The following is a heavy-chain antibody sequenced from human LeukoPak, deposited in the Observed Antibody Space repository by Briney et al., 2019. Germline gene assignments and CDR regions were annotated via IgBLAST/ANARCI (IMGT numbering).Heavy chain of an antibody. CDR3: ARDLTVTTFDGYFDL. CDR1: GGSFSGYY. Sequence: TSETLSLTCAVYGGSFSGYYWSWIRQPPGKGLEWIGEINHSGSTNYNPSLKSRVTISVDTSKNQFSLKLSSVTAADTAVYYCARDLTVTTFDGYFDLWGRGTLVTVSS. J-gene: IGHJ2*01. D-gene: IGHD4-17*01. CDR2: INHSGST. V-gene: IGHV4-34*01.